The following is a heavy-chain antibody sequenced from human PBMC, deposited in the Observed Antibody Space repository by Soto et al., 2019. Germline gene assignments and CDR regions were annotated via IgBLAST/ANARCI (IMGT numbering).Heavy chain of an antibody. CDR2: VYYSGIT. V-gene: IGHV4-59*01. J-gene: IGHJ4*02. CDR3: ARGAYCGGDCFYYFDY. Sequence: SETLSLTCTVSGASISSYYWSWIRQPPGQGLEWIGYVYYSGITKYNSSLKSRVTISMDTSKNQFSLKLSSMTAADTAVYYCARGAYCGGDCFYYFDYWGQGTLVTVS. CDR1: GASISSYY. D-gene: IGHD2-21*02.